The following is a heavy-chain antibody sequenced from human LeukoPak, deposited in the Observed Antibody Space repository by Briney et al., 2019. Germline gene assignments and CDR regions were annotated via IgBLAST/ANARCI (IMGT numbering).Heavy chain of an antibody. CDR3: ASAIIQGDAFDI. CDR1: GFTFSSYA. D-gene: IGHD5-24*01. CDR2: ISYDGSNK. V-gene: IGHV3-30-3*01. Sequence: PGGSLRLSCAASGFTFSSYAMHWVRQAPGKGLEWVAVISYDGSNKYYADSVKGRFTISRDNSKNTLYLQMNSLRAEDTAVYYCASAIIQGDAFDIWGQGTMVTVSS. J-gene: IGHJ3*02.